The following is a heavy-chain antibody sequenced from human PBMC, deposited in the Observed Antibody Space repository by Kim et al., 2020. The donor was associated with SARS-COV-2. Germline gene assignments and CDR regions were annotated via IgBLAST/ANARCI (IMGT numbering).Heavy chain of an antibody. CDR1: GFTFTSSA. D-gene: IGHD5-12*01. Sequence: SVKVSCKASGFTFTSSAVQLVRQARGQRLEWIGWIVVGSGNTNYAQKFQERVTITRDMSTSTAYMELSSLRSEDTAVYYCAAAPPTYSGYDFGYWGQGTLVTVSS. CDR3: AAAPPTYSGYDFGY. J-gene: IGHJ4*02. V-gene: IGHV1-58*01. CDR2: IVVGSGNT.